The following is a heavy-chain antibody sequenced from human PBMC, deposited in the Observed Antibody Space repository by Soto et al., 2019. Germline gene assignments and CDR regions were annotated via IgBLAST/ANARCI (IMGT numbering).Heavy chain of an antibody. V-gene: IGHV5-51*01. J-gene: IGHJ3*02. D-gene: IGHD3-3*01. CDR3: ASTYDLSAFDI. CDR1: GYSFTSYW. CDR2: IYPGDSDT. Sequence: ESLKISCKGSGYSFTSYWIGWVRQMPGKGLEWMGIIYPGDSDTRFSPSFQGQVTFAADKSISSAYLQWSSLKASDTAMYYCASTYDLSAFDIWGQGTMVTVSS.